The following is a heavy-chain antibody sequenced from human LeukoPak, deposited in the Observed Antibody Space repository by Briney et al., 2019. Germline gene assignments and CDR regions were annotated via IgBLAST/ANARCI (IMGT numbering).Heavy chain of an antibody. D-gene: IGHD3-10*01. Sequence: GGSLRLSCSASGFTFSSYAMHWVRQAPGKGLEYVSAISSNGGSTYYANSVKGRFTISRDNSKNTLYLQMSSLRAEDTAVYYCVKEVYYGSGSHYYFDYWGQGTLVTVSS. J-gene: IGHJ4*02. V-gene: IGHV3-64D*06. CDR2: ISSNGGST. CDR1: GFTFSSYA. CDR3: VKEVYYGSGSHYYFDY.